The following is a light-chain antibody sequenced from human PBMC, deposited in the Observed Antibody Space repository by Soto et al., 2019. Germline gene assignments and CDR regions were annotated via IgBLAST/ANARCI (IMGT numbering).Light chain of an antibody. J-gene: IGKJ2*01. CDR3: QRYNNWPYT. Sequence: EIVMTQPPATLSVSPGERATLSCRASQSVSSNLAWYQQQPGPAPRLLIYGASTRATGIPAMFSGSGSGTEFTLTVSSLQSEECAVYYCQRYNNWPYTFGEGKKLVIK. CDR2: GAS. V-gene: IGKV3-15*01. CDR1: QSVSSN.